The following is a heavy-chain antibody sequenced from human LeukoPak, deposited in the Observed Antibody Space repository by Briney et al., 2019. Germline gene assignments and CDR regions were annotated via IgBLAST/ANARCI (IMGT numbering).Heavy chain of an antibody. D-gene: IGHD3-22*01. Sequence: GGSLRLSCAASGFTFSSYGMHWVRQAPGKGLEWVAVIWYDGSNKYYADSVKGRFTISRDNSKNTLYLQMNSLRAEDTAVYYCARDGDYDSSGYYYPLDWGQGTLVTVSS. V-gene: IGHV3-33*01. J-gene: IGHJ4*02. CDR1: GFTFSSYG. CDR2: IWYDGSNK. CDR3: ARDGDYDSSGYYYPLD.